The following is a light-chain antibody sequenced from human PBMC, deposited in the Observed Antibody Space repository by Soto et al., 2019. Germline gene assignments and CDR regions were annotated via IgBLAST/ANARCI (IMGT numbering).Light chain of an antibody. V-gene: IGKV3-20*01. CDR1: QSVSDNY. J-gene: IGKJ4*01. Sequence: EIVLTQSPGTLSLSPGERATLSCRASQSVSDNYLAWYKQKPGQAPRLLIYGASSRATGIPDRFSGSGSGTDFNLTISRLEPEDFEVYYCQQYGRSPRTFGGGTKV. CDR3: QQYGRSPRT. CDR2: GAS.